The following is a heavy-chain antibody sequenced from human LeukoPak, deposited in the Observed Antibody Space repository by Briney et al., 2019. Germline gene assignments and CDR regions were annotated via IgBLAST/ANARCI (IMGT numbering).Heavy chain of an antibody. V-gene: IGHV1-18*01. CDR1: GYTFTSYG. J-gene: IGHJ4*02. D-gene: IGHD3-22*01. Sequence: ASVKVSCKASGYTFTSYGISWVRQAPGQGLEWMGWISAYNGNTNYAQKLQGRVTMTTDTSTSTAYMELSRLRSDDTAVYYCAGSTYYYDSSPFDYWGQGTLVTVSS. CDR2: ISAYNGNT. CDR3: AGSTYYYDSSPFDY.